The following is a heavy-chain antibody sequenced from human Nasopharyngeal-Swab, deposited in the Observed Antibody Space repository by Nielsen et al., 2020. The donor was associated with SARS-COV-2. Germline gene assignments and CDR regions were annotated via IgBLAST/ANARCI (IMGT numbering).Heavy chain of an antibody. V-gene: IGHV3-30*03. CDR3: AREAQTGYSSGWTYYYYGMDV. CDR1: GFTFSSYG. J-gene: IGHJ6*02. D-gene: IGHD6-19*01. Sequence: GESLKISRAASGFTFSSYGMHWVRQAPGKGLEWVAVISYDGSNKYYADSVKGRFTISRDNSKNTLYLQMNSLRAEDTAVYYCAREAQTGYSSGWTYYYYGMDVWGQGTTVTVSS. CDR2: ISYDGSNK.